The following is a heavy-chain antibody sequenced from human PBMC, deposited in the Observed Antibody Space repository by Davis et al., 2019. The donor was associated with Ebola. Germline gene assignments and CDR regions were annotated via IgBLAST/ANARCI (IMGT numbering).Heavy chain of an antibody. J-gene: IGHJ5*02. V-gene: IGHV3-21*01. Sequence: LGGSLRLSCAASGFTFSSYSMNWVRQAPGKGLEWVSSITVTSNYTYYADSVKGRFTISRDNAKNSLYLQMNSLRAEDTAVYYCARRNWFDPWGQGTLVTVSS. CDR1: GFTFSSYS. CDR2: ITVTSNYT. CDR3: ARRNWFDP.